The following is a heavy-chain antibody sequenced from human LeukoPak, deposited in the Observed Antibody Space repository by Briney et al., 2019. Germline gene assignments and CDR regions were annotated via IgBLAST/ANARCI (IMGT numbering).Heavy chain of an antibody. V-gene: IGHV3-74*01. CDR3: AKGGSFNWFDP. Sequence: GGSLRLSCEASGFTFRDHWMHWVRQVPGKGLVWVSRINGYETSTAYADSVKGRFTISRDNAKNSLYLQMNSLRAEDTAVYYCAKGGSFNWFDPWGQGTLVTVSS. J-gene: IGHJ5*02. D-gene: IGHD2-15*01. CDR1: GFTFRDHW. CDR2: INGYETST.